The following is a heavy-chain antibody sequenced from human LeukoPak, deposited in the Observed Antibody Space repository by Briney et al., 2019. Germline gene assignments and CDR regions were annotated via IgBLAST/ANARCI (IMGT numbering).Heavy chain of an antibody. CDR3: ARGGQGEGYFYFYFDV. CDR2: IDPEDSDT. V-gene: IGHV5-51*01. CDR1: GYMFRNYW. J-gene: IGHJ6*03. D-gene: IGHD3-10*01. Sequence: GESLKISCKGAGYMFRNYWIAWVRQMPGRGLEWMGSIDPEDSDTRYNPPFEGHVTISADKSTNTAYLQWTSLKASDTGIYFCARGGQGEGYFYFYFDVWDKGTTVIVSS.